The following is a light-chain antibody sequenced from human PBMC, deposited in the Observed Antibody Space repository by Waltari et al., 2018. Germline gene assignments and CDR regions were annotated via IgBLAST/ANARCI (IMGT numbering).Light chain of an antibody. CDR3: SSYTSSSTLVV. CDR2: EVS. CDR1: SSDVGGSNY. J-gene: IGLJ2*01. Sequence: QSALTQPASVSGSPGQSITISCTGTSSDVGGSNYVSWSQQHPGKAPKLMISEVSNRPSGGSNRFSGSKSGNTASLTISGLQAEDEADYYCSSYTSSSTLVVFGGGTKLTVL. V-gene: IGLV2-14*01.